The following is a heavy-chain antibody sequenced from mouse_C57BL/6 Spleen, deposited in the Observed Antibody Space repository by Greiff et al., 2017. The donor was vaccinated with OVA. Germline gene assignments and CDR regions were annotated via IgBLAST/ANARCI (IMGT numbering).Heavy chain of an antibody. CDR3: ARLRGLGFDY. D-gene: IGHD2-4*01. CDR2: IDPSDSYT. CDR1: GYTFTSYW. V-gene: IGHV1-69*01. Sequence: QVQLQQPGAELVMPGASVKLSCKASGYTFTSYWMHWVKQRPGQGLEWIGEIDPSDSYTNYNQKFKGKSTLTVDKSSSTAYMQLSSLTSEDAAVYYCARLRGLGFDYWGQGTTLTVSS. J-gene: IGHJ2*01.